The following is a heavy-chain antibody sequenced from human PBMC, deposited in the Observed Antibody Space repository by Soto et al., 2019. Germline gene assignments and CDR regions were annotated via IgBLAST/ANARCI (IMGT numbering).Heavy chain of an antibody. CDR3: ATYAEAAGGTGS. V-gene: IGHV4-31*03. Sequence: QVQLQESGPGLVEPSQTLSLTCTVSGGSISRGYYHWSWVRQLPGKGLEWIGYIRVSGYTQYNPSLQSRLTISVDASNNQFSLRLTSVTAADTAVYYCATYAEAAGGTGSWGQGTLVTVSS. D-gene: IGHD6-13*01. J-gene: IGHJ4*02. CDR2: IRVSGYT. CDR1: GGSISRGYYH.